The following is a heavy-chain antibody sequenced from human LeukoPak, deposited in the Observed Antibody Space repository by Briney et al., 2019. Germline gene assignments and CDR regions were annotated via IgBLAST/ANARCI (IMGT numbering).Heavy chain of an antibody. V-gene: IGHV3-23*01. J-gene: IGHJ6*03. CDR2: IRGRGGRT. D-gene: IGHD3-10*01. Sequence: PGGSLRHSCAASGFTFSSYGMSWGRQAPGKGLEWVSSIRGRGGRTYYADSVKGRFTISRDNSKHTLSLQTSSLRVEDTAVYHRAKLKESYFYMDVWGKGTTVSISS. CDR1: GFTFSSYG. CDR3: AKLKESYFYMDV.